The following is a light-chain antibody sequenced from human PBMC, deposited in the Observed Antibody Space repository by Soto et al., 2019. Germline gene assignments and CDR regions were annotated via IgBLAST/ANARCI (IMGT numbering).Light chain of an antibody. CDR1: QDIGTY. CDR2: AAS. CDR3: QQSYKMPS. J-gene: IGKJ5*01. V-gene: IGKV1-39*01. Sequence: IQMTQYPSSLSASIGDSVIITCRASQDIGTYLNWYQHKPGKAPKHLIYAASSLQTGVPSRFTGSGSGTEFTLTISSLEPEDFGTYYCQQSYKMPSFGQGTRL.